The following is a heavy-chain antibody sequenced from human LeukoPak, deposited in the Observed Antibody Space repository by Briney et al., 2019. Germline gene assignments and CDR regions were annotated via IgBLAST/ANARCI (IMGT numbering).Heavy chain of an antibody. J-gene: IGHJ4*02. Sequence: PGESLQISCKASGYRFTSYWIGWVRQMPGKGLECMGIIHPGDSETRYSPSFQSQVTISADKSISTAYLQWSGLKAADTAMYYCARRLGATQPYFDFWGQGVVITVSS. CDR3: ARRLGATQPYFDF. CDR2: IHPGDSET. V-gene: IGHV5-51*01. CDR1: GYRFTSYW. D-gene: IGHD1-26*01.